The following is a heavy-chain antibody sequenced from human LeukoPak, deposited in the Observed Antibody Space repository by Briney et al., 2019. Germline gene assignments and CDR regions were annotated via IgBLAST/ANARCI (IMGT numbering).Heavy chain of an antibody. Sequence: GGSLRLSCAASGFTFGSYWMSWVRQAPGKGXXXXXXXXQDGSEKYYVDSVKGRFTISRDNAKNSLYLQMNSLRAEDTAVYYCARGRRHYGSGSYPVDYWGQGTLVTASS. J-gene: IGHJ4*02. D-gene: IGHD3-10*01. V-gene: IGHV3-7*03. CDR1: GFTFGSYW. CDR3: ARGRRHYGSGSYPVDY. CDR2: XXQDGSEK.